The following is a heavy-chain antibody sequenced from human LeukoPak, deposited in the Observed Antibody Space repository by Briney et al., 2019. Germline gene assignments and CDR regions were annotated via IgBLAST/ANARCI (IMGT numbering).Heavy chain of an antibody. CDR2: ISDSGDST. CDR1: GFTFNIYA. V-gene: IGHV3-23*01. CDR3: ARDLGWLLLDY. D-gene: IGHD2-15*01. J-gene: IGHJ4*02. Sequence: GGSLRLSCAVSGFTFNIYAIHWVRQAPGKGLEWVSGISDSGDSTLYADSVEGRFTISRDNSKNTLYLQMNNLRAEDTAIYYCARDLGWLLLDYWGQGTLVTVSS.